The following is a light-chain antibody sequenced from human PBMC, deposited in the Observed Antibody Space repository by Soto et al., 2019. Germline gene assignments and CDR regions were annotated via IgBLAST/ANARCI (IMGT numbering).Light chain of an antibody. CDR3: QQYNNWWT. J-gene: IGKJ1*01. V-gene: IGKV3-15*01. Sequence: EIVMTQSPATLSVSPGERATLSCRASQSVSSNLAWYQQKPRQAPRLLIYGASTRATGIPARFSGSGSGTXXXXTIXXLQSEDFAVYYCQQYNNWWTFGQGTKVEIK. CDR2: GAS. CDR1: QSVSSN.